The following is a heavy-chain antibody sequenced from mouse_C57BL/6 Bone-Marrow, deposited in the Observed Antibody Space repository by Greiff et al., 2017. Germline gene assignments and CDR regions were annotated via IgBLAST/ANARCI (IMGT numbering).Heavy chain of an antibody. V-gene: IGHV5-4*01. D-gene: IGHD2-5*01. CDR2: ISDGGSYT. Sequence: EVHLVESGGGLVKPGGSLKLSCAASGFTFSSYAMSWVRQTPEKRLEWVATISDGGSYTYYPDNVKGRFTISRDNAKNNLYLQMSHLKSEDTAMYYCARGHSNRYFDVWGTGTTVTVSS. CDR3: ARGHSNRYFDV. J-gene: IGHJ1*03. CDR1: GFTFSSYA.